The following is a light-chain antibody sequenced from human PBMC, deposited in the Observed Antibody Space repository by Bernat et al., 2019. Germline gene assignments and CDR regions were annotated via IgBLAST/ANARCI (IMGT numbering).Light chain of an antibody. J-gene: IGKJ1*01. CDR3: LQYNGYPWT. V-gene: IGKV1-17*01. Sequence: DIQMTQSPSSLSASVGDRVTITCRASQGIGNDLGWYQQKPGKAPKRLIYAASSLQSGVPPRFSGSGSGTEFTLTINSLQPEDFATYYCLQYNGYPWTFGQGTKVEIK. CDR1: QGIGND. CDR2: AAS.